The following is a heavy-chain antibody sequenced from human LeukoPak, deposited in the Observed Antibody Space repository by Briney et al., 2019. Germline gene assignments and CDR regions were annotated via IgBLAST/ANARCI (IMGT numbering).Heavy chain of an antibody. CDR1: GGSISSYY. CDR3: ARRGPLYDIWSAQFYFDY. V-gene: IGHV4-59*08. CDR2: IYFSGTT. D-gene: IGHD3-3*01. Sequence: PSETLSLTCTVSGGSISSYYWSWIRQPPGKRLEWIGYIYFSGTTNYNPSLKSRVTISVDTSKNQFSLRLSSVTAADTAVYYCARRGPLYDIWSAQFYFDYWGQGTLVTVSS. J-gene: IGHJ4*02.